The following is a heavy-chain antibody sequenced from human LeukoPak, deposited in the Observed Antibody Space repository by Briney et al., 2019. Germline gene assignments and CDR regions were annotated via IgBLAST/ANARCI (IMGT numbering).Heavy chain of an antibody. J-gene: IGHJ4*02. CDR1: GYTFTGYY. CDR2: INPNSGAT. CDR3: TRAKRVIFDY. V-gene: IGHV1-2*02. D-gene: IGHD1-1*01. Sequence: ASVKVSCKASGYTFTGYYMHWVRQAPGEGLEWMGWINPNSGATLYAQKFQGRVTMTRDTSINTAYMELSSLRSDDTAVYYCTRAKRVIFDYWGQGTLVTVSS.